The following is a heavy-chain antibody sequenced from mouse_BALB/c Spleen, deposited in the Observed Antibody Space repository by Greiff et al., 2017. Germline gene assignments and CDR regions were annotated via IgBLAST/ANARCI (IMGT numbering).Heavy chain of an antibody. Sequence: EVKLQQSGPGLVKPSQSLSLTCTVTGYSITSDYAWNWIRQFPGNKLEWMGSISYSGSTSYNPSLKSRISITRDTSKNQFFLQLNSVTTEDTATYYCARRHYGSPHWYFDVWGAGTTVTVSS. D-gene: IGHD1-1*01. J-gene: IGHJ1*01. CDR1: GYSITSDYA. V-gene: IGHV3-2*02. CDR3: ARRHYGSPHWYFDV. CDR2: ISYSGST.